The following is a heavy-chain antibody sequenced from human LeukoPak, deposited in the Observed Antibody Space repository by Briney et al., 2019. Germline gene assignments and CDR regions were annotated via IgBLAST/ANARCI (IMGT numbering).Heavy chain of an antibody. Sequence: GGSLRLSCAASGFTVSSNYMSWVRQAPGEGLEWVSVIYAGGSTYYADSVKGRFTFSRDNSKNTLYLQMNSLRAEDTAVYYCATGFNRGFDPWGQGTLVTVSS. V-gene: IGHV3-53*01. J-gene: IGHJ5*02. CDR1: GFTVSSNY. CDR2: IYAGGST. CDR3: ATGFNRGFDP. D-gene: IGHD1-14*01.